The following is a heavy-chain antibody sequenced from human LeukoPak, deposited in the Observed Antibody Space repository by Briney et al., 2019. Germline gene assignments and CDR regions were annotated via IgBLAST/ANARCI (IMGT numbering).Heavy chain of an antibody. CDR3: AREGRTTVTIDY. V-gene: IGHV3-7*03. CDR1: GFTFSSCW. Sequence: GGSLRLSCAASGFTFSSCWMSWVRQAPGKGLEWVASIKQDGSEKYYVDSVKGRFTISRDNAKNSQYLEMNSLRAEDTAVYYCAREGRTTVTIDYWDQGTLVTVSS. CDR2: IKQDGSEK. D-gene: IGHD4-17*01. J-gene: IGHJ4*02.